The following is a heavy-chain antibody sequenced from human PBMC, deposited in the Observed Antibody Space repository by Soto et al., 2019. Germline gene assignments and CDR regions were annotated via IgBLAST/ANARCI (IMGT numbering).Heavy chain of an antibody. CDR2: IIPILGIA. J-gene: IGHJ4*02. D-gene: IGHD3-10*01. Sequence: ASVKVSCKASGGTFSSYAISWVRQAPGQGLEWMGRIIPILGIANYAQKFQGRVTITADKSTSTAYMELSSLRSEDTAVYYCARGVYGSGSYYFDYWGQGTLVTVSS. CDR3: ARGVYGSGSYYFDY. CDR1: GGTFSSYA. V-gene: IGHV1-69*04.